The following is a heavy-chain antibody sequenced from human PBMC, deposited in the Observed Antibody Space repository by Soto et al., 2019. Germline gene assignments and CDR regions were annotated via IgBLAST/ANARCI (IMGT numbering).Heavy chain of an antibody. CDR1: GFSLSNARMG. J-gene: IGHJ6*02. CDR3: ARIRGVVVPAGERYYYGMDV. V-gene: IGHV2-26*01. Sequence: QVTLKESGPVLVQPTETLTLTCTVSGFSLSNARMGVSWIRQPPGKALEWLAHIFSNDEKSYSPSLKSRLTISKDTAKSQVVLTMTNMDPVDTATYYCARIRGVVVPAGERYYYGMDVWGQGTTVTASS. D-gene: IGHD2-2*01. CDR2: IFSNDEK.